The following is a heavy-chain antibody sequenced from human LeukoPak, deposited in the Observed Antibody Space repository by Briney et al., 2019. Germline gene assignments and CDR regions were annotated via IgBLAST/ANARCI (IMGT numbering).Heavy chain of an antibody. CDR1: GFTFSSYA. CDR3: ARAQRIAVAGTVY. CDR2: ISYDGSNK. V-gene: IGHV3-30-3*01. D-gene: IGHD6-19*01. Sequence: GGSLRLSCAASGFTFSSYAMHWVRQAPGKGLEWVAVISYDGSNKYYADSVKGRFTISRDNSKNTLYLQMNSLRAEDTAVYYCARAQRIAVAGTVYWGQGTLVTVSS. J-gene: IGHJ4*02.